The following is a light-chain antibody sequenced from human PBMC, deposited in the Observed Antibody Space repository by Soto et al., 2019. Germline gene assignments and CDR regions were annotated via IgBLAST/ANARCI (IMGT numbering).Light chain of an antibody. V-gene: IGKV1-39*01. CDR2: TSS. CDR1: EGISQY. J-gene: IGKJ1*01. Sequence: IQMTQSPSSLYAAVGERGTSTFRGSEGISQYVNWYQQTPGKAPKLLIYTSSNLQSGVPSRFSGSGSGTDFTLTISGLQPEDFATYFCQQTYVAPRTFGQGTK. CDR3: QQTYVAPRT.